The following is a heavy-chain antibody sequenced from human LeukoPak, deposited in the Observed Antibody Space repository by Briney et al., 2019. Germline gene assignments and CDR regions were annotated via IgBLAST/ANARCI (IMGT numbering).Heavy chain of an antibody. V-gene: IGHV1-18*04. CDR2: ISAYNGNT. Sequence: ASVKVSCKASGYTFTSYGISWVRQAPGQGLEWMGWISAYNGNTNYAQKLQGRVTMTTDTSTSTAYMELRSLRSDDTAVYYCAREEHYDILTGHYGEFGYWGQGTLVTVSS. D-gene: IGHD3-9*01. J-gene: IGHJ4*02. CDR1: GYTFTSYG. CDR3: AREEHYDILTGHYGEFGY.